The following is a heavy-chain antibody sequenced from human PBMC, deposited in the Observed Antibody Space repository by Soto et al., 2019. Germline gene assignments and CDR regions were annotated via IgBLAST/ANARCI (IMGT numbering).Heavy chain of an antibody. D-gene: IGHD3-10*01. CDR2: INPSGGST. V-gene: IGHV1-46*01. J-gene: IGHJ4*02. Sequence: ASVKVSCKASGYTFTSYYMHWVRQAPGQGLEWMGIINPSGGSTSYAQKFQGRVTMTRDTSTSTVYMELSSLRSEDTAVYYCARVQGRYYYGSGSYYSDYWGQGTLVTVS. CDR3: ARVQGRYYYGSGSYYSDY. CDR1: GYTFTSYY.